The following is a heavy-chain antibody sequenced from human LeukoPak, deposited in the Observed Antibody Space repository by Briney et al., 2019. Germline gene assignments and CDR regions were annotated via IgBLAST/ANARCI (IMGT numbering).Heavy chain of an antibody. CDR1: GFTFSSYA. CDR3: AKGVTGTRAFDI. CDR2: ISDTGVGT. D-gene: IGHD1-7*01. J-gene: IGHJ3*02. Sequence: PGGSLRLSCAASGFTFSSYAINWVRQAPGKGLEWVSVISDTGVGTYYADSVKGRFTISRDNSRDTLYLQMNSLRPDDTAVYYCAKGVTGTRAFDIWGQGTMVTVSS. V-gene: IGHV3-23*01.